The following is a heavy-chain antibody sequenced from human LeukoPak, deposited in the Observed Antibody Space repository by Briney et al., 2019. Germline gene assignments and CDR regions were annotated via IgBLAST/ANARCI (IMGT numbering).Heavy chain of an antibody. CDR3: ARDHCSRGRDCYKEDFFNP. CDR1: GYTFTSYG. V-gene: IGHV1-18*01. Sequence: ASVKVSCKASGYTFTSYGISWVRQAPGQGLEWMAWISPYDGNTNYAQNFEGRVTLTTETSTSTAYMELRSLRSDDKASYYCARDHCSRGRDCYKEDFFNPWGRGTLVTVSS. D-gene: IGHD2-21*02. J-gene: IGHJ5*02. CDR2: ISPYDGNT.